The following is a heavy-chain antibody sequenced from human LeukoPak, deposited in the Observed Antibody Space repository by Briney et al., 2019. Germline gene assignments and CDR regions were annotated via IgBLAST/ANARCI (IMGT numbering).Heavy chain of an antibody. CDR1: GFTFSSYA. Sequence: GGSLRLSCAASGFTFSSYAMSWVRQAPGKGLEWVSSITTSSTYISYADSVKGRFTISRDNAKNSLYLQMNSLRAEDAAVYYCARGKYSSGWFDYWGQGTLVTVSS. CDR2: ITTSSTYI. CDR3: ARGKYSSGWFDY. D-gene: IGHD6-19*01. V-gene: IGHV3-21*01. J-gene: IGHJ4*02.